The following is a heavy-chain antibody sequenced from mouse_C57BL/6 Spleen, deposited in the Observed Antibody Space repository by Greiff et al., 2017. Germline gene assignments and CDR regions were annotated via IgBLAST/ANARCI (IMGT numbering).Heavy chain of an antibody. Sequence: VQLQQSGAELVRPGTSVKVSCKASGYAFTSYLIVWVKQRPGQGLEWIGVIYPGSGGTYYNEKFKGKATLTADKSSSTAYMQLRSLTSEDSAVYFCARGSLYEAMDDWGQGTSVTVSS. J-gene: IGHJ4*01. CDR1: GYAFTSYL. CDR2: IYPGSGGT. V-gene: IGHV1-54*01. CDR3: ARGSLYEAMDD. D-gene: IGHD6-1*01.